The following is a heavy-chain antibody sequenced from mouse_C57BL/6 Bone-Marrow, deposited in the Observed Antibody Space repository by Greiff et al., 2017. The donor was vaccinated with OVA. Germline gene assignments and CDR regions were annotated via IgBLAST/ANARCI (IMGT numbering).Heavy chain of an antibody. CDR2: IDPSDSYT. J-gene: IGHJ3*01. D-gene: IGHD1-1*01. V-gene: IGHV1-59*01. CDR3: ARGDYGSSVAY. CDR1: GYTFTSYW. Sequence: QVQLQQPGAELVRPGTSVKLSCKASGYTFTSYWMHWVKQRPGQGLEWIGVIDPSDSYTNYNQEFKGKATLTVDTSSSTAYMQLSSLTSEDSAVYYCARGDYGSSVAYWGQGTLVTVSA.